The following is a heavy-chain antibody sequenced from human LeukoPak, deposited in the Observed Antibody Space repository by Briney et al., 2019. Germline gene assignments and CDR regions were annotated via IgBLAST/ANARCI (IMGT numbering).Heavy chain of an antibody. D-gene: IGHD3-10*01. J-gene: IGHJ3*02. V-gene: IGHV3-48*04. CDR2: ISSSSSTI. CDR3: ARVKGQTRGGAFDI. Sequence: GGSLRPSGAAPGLTFSGYGMNWVGQAQGKGLGWVSSISSSSSTIYYADSVKGRFTISRDNAKNSLYLQMNSLRAEDTAVYYCARVKGQTRGGAFDIWGQGTMVTVSS. CDR1: GLTFSGYG.